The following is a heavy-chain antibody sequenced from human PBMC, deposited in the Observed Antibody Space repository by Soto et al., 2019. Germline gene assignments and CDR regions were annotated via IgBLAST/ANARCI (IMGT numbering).Heavy chain of an antibody. J-gene: IGHJ4*02. V-gene: IGHV4-61*01. D-gene: IGHD5-12*01. CDR1: GGSVSSGSYY. CDR2: IYYSGST. CDR3: ARGGPRGVWLRRIYYFDY. Sequence: SETLSLTCTVSGGSVSSGSYYWSWIRQPPGKGLEWIGYIYYSGSTNYSPSLKSRVTISVDTSKNQFSLKLSSVTAADTAVYYCARGGPRGVWLRRIYYFDYWGQGTLVTVSS.